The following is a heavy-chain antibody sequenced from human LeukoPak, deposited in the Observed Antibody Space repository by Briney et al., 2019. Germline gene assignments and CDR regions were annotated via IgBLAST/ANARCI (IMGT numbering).Heavy chain of an antibody. Sequence: GGSLRLSCAASGFTFSSYAMHWVRQAPGRGLEYVSAISSNGGSTYYANSVKGRFTISRDNSKNTLYLQMNSLRAEDTAVYYCARGLTGGDYFSYYFDYWGQGTLVTVSS. J-gene: IGHJ4*02. V-gene: IGHV3-64*01. CDR2: ISSNGGST. D-gene: IGHD4-17*01. CDR3: ARGLTGGDYFSYYFDY. CDR1: GFTFSSYA.